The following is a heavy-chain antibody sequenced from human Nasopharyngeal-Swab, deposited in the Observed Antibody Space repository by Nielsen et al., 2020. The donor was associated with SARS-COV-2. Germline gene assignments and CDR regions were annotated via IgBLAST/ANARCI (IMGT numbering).Heavy chain of an antibody. CDR1: GFIVSYNY. J-gene: IGHJ4*02. D-gene: IGHD6-19*01. CDR2: ICAGGDT. V-gene: IGHV3-53*01. Sequence: GGSLRLSCVASGFIVSYNYMSWVRQVPGKGLEWVSVICAGGDTYYADSVRGRFTISRDKSKNMVYLQMNSLTADDTAVYYCVRSLRQWLAHDSWGQGTLVTVSS. CDR3: VRSLRQWLAHDS.